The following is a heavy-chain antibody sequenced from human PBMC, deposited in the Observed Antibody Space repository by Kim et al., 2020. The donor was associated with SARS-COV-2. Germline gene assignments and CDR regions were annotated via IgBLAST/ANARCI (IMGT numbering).Heavy chain of an antibody. CDR1: GFTFSNAW. Sequence: GGSLRLSCAASGFTFSNAWMSWVRQAPGKGLEWVGRIKSKTDGGTTDYAAPVKGRFTISRDDSKNTLYLQMNSLKTEDTAVYYCTTDQGSDWNWEIDYWGQGTLVTVSS. J-gene: IGHJ4*02. D-gene: IGHD1-7*01. CDR3: TTDQGSDWNWEIDY. V-gene: IGHV3-15*01. CDR2: IKSKTDGGTT.